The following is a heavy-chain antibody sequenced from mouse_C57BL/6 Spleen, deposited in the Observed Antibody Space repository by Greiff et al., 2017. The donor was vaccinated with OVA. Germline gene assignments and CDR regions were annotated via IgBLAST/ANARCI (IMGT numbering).Heavy chain of an antibody. CDR3: ARSYYYGSSYSAMDY. CDR1: GYTFTDYY. V-gene: IGHV1-19*01. J-gene: IGHJ4*01. D-gene: IGHD1-1*01. Sequence: VQLQQSGPVLVKPGASVKMSCKASGYTFTDYYMNWVKQSHGKSLEWIGVINPYNGGTSYNQKFKGKATLTVDKSSSTAYMELNSLTSEDSAVYYCARSYYYGSSYSAMDYWGQGTSVTVSS. CDR2: INPYNGGT.